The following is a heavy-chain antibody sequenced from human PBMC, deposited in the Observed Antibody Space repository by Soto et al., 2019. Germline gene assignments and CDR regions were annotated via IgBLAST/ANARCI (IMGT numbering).Heavy chain of an antibody. V-gene: IGHV4-30-4*01. D-gene: IGHD4-4*01. J-gene: IGHJ4*02. CDR1: SDSFTSGDYY. CDR3: ARAGRGGNYFFDF. CDR2: IYYSGST. Sequence: SETLSITCTVSSDSFTSGDYYWTWIRQPPGKGLEWIGYIYYSGSTYSNPSLKSRVTISADTSKNQFSLNLSSVTAADTAVYYCARAGRGGNYFFDFWGQGTLVTVSS.